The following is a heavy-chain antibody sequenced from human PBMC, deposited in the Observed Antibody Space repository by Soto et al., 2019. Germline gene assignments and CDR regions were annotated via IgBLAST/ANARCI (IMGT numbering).Heavy chain of an antibody. V-gene: IGHV3-11*01. D-gene: IGHD3-10*01. CDR1: GFTFSDYY. CDR2: ISSSGSTI. CDR3: ARERMGVRGVNDAFDI. J-gene: IGHJ3*02. Sequence: GGSLRLSCAASGFTFSDYYMSWIRQAPGKGLEWVSYISSSGSTIYYADSVKGRFTISRDNAKNSLYLQMNSLRAEDTAVYYCARERMGVRGVNDAFDIWGQGTMVTVSS.